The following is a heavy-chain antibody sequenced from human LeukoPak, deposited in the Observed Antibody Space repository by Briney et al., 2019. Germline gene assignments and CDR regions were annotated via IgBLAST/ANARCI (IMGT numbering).Heavy chain of an antibody. CDR1: GFTFSSYS. D-gene: IGHD2-2*01. CDR3: ARPGGCSSTSCYDHAWFDP. Sequence: GGSLRLSCAASGFTFSSYSMNWVRQAPGKGLEWVSSISSSSSYIYYADSVKGRFTSSRDNAKNSLYLQMNSLRAEDTAVYYCARPGGCSSTSCYDHAWFDPWGQGTLVTVSS. CDR2: ISSSSSYI. V-gene: IGHV3-21*01. J-gene: IGHJ5*02.